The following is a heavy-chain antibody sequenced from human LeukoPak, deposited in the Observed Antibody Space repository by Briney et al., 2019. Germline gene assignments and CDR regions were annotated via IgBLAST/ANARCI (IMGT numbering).Heavy chain of an antibody. V-gene: IGHV3-74*01. CDR2: INTDGSST. CDR3: ARDTVTTADFDC. CDR1: GFTFSSYW. Sequence: GGSLRLSCAASGFTFSSYWMHWVRQAPGKGLVWVSRINTDGSSTSYADSVKGRFTISRDNAKNSLYLQMNSLRAEDTAVYYCARDTVTTADFDCWGQGTLVTVSS. J-gene: IGHJ4*02. D-gene: IGHD4-17*01.